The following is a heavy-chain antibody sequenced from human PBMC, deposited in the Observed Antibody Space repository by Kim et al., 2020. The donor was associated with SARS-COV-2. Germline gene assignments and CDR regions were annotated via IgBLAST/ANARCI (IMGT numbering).Heavy chain of an antibody. Sequence: ASVKVSCKASGYTFTSYGISWVRQAPGQGLEWMGWISAYNGNTNYAQKLQGRVTMTTDTSTSTAYMELRSLRSDDTAVYYCAREPALRFLEWLEVYYFDYWGQGTLVTVSS. V-gene: IGHV1-18*01. J-gene: IGHJ4*02. CDR1: GYTFTSYG. CDR3: AREPALRFLEWLEVYYFDY. CDR2: ISAYNGNT. D-gene: IGHD3-3*01.